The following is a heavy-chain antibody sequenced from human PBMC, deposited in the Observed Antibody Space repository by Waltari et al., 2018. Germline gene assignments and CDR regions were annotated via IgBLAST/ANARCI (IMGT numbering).Heavy chain of an antibody. J-gene: IGHJ6*02. CDR3: AREVTTDDYYYGMDV. D-gene: IGHD4-17*01. Sequence: QVQLVQSGAEVKKPGASVKVSCKASGYTFTSYYMHWVRQAPGQGLEWMGIINPSGGRTSYAQKFQGRVTMTRDTSTSTVYMELSSLRSEDTAVYYCAREVTTDDYYYGMDVWGQGTTVTVSS. CDR1: GYTFTSYY. V-gene: IGHV1-46*01. CDR2: INPSGGRT.